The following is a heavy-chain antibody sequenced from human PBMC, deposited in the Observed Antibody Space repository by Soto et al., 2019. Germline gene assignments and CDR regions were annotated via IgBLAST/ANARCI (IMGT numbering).Heavy chain of an antibody. CDR1: GGTFSSYT. CDR3: ARSRGNYGSGSPTAYFDY. D-gene: IGHD3-10*01. V-gene: IGHV1-69*02. Sequence: QVQLVQSGAEVKKPGSSVKVSCKASGGTFSSYTISWVRQAPGQGLEWMGRVIPILGIANYAQKFQGRVTITADKATSTAYMERSSLRSEDTAVYYCARSRGNYGSGSPTAYFDYWGQGTLVTVSS. CDR2: VIPILGIA. J-gene: IGHJ4*02.